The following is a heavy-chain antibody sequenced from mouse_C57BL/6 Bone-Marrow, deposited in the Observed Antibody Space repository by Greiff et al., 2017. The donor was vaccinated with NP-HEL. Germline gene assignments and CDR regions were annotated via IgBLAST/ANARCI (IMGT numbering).Heavy chain of an antibody. D-gene: IGHD2-4*01. Sequence: EVHLVESGGGLVKPGGSLKLSCAASGFTFSSYAMSWVRQTPEKRLEWVATISDGGSYTYYPDNVKGRFTISRDNAKNNLYLQMSHLKSEDTAMYYCARDYDYEDWGQGTLVTVSA. CDR3: ARDYDYED. J-gene: IGHJ3*01. V-gene: IGHV5-4*01. CDR1: GFTFSSYA. CDR2: ISDGGSYT.